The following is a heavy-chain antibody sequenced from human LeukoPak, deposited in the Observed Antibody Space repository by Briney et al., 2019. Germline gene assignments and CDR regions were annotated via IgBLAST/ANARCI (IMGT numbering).Heavy chain of an antibody. Sequence: SETLSLTCAVPGYSISNGYYWGWIRQPPGKGLEWIGSIYHSGSTYYNPSLKSRVTISVDTSKNQFSLKLSSVTAADTAVYYCARLRRGIAVAGSRFDYWGQGTLVTVSS. D-gene: IGHD6-19*01. CDR3: ARLRRGIAVAGSRFDY. CDR1: GYSISNGYY. V-gene: IGHV4-38-2*01. CDR2: IYHSGST. J-gene: IGHJ4*02.